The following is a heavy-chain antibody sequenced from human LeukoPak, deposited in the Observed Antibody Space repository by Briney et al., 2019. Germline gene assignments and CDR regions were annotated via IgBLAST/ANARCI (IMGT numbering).Heavy chain of an antibody. D-gene: IGHD1-26*01. V-gene: IGHV1-18*01. Sequence: GASVKVSCKASGYTFTSYGDSWVRQAPGQGLEWMGWISAYNGNTNYAQKLQGRVTMTTDTSTSTAYMELRSLRSDDTAVYYCARGLGRWEPSATFDYWGQGTLVTVSS. CDR3: ARGLGRWEPSATFDY. J-gene: IGHJ4*02. CDR1: GYTFTSYG. CDR2: ISAYNGNT.